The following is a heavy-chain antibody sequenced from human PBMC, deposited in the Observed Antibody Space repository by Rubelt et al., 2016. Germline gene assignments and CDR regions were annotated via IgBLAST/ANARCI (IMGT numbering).Heavy chain of an antibody. CDR3: ASTRRTRRGMSGWQADDY. D-gene: IGHD6-19*01. Sequence: QVQLQQWGAGLLKPSETLSLTCAVYGGSFSGYYWSWIRQPPGKGLEWIGEINHSGSTNYNPSLKGGVPVSVDTSKNRLSLKLGSVTAADTAVYYCASTRRTRRGMSGWQADDYWGQGTLVTVSS. V-gene: IGHV4-34*01. CDR1: GGSFSGYY. J-gene: IGHJ4*02. CDR2: INHSGST.